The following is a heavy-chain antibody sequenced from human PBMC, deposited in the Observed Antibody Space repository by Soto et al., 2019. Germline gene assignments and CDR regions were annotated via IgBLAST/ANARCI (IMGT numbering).Heavy chain of an antibody. Sequence: ASVKVSCKASGYPFTRYYVHWVRQAPGQGLEWMGMINPSGGRTSYAQKFQGRVTMTRDTSTSTVYMELSSLRSEDTAVYYCARGPPALGYCSSTSCRYYYYYGMDVWGQGTTVTVSS. V-gene: IGHV1-46*01. CDR2: INPSGGRT. D-gene: IGHD2-2*01. CDR1: GYPFTRYY. J-gene: IGHJ6*02. CDR3: ARGPPALGYCSSTSCRYYYYYGMDV.